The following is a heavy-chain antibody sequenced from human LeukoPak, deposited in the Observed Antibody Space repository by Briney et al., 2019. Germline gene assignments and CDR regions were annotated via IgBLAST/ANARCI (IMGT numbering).Heavy chain of an antibody. Sequence: GASVKVSCKTSGYTFTSHGISWVRQAPGQGLLWMGWISAHNGATNYPQKVKGRVLLTTDTSTNTVYMELRNLRSDDTAVYYCARTNMVFGVDIEEKWFDPWGQGTLVIVSS. D-gene: IGHD3-3*01. CDR3: ARTNMVFGVDIEEKWFDP. CDR2: ISAHNGAT. J-gene: IGHJ5*02. V-gene: IGHV1-18*01. CDR1: GYTFTSHG.